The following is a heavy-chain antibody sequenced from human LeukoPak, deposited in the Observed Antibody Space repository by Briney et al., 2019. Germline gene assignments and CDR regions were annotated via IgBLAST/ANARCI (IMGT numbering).Heavy chain of an antibody. CDR2: ISGSGTTI. D-gene: IGHD2-15*01. CDR3: ARWAAYCSDGTCYRRGMDV. V-gene: IGHV3-48*03. CDR1: GFTFSTYE. Sequence: GGSLRLSCAASGFTFSTYEVNWVRQAPGKGLEWVSYISGSGTTIFYADSVKGRFTISRDNAKISLYLQMNSLRAEDTAVYYCARWAAYCSDGTCYRRGMDVWGQGTTVTVSS. J-gene: IGHJ6*02.